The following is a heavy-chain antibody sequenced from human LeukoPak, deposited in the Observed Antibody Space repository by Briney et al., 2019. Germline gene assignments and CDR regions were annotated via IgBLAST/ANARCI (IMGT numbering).Heavy chain of an antibody. V-gene: IGHV3-33*01. CDR1: GFTFSSYG. D-gene: IGHD6-13*01. J-gene: IGHJ4*02. CDR3: ARGAGQQLGTFDY. CDR2: IWYDGSNK. Sequence: GGSLRLSCAASGFTFSSYGMHWVRQAPGKGLEWVAVIWYDGSNKYYADSVKGRFTISRDNSKNTLYLQMNSLRAEDAAVYYCARGAGQQLGTFDYWGQGTLVTVSS.